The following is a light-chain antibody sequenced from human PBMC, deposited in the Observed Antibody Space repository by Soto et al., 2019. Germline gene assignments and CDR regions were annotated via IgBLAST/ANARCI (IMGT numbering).Light chain of an antibody. CDR2: GAS. CDR3: QQFNGYPLT. Sequence: DIQLTQSPSFLSASVGDRVTISCRASQGISDYLAWYQQKPGKAPKLLIYGASSLQSGVPSRFSGSASGTEFSLTISSLQPEDFATYFCQQFNGYPLTFGRGTKLEIK. V-gene: IGKV1-9*01. CDR1: QGISDY. J-gene: IGKJ4*01.